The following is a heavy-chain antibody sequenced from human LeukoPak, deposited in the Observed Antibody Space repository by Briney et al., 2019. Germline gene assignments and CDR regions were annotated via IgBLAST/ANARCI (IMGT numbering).Heavy chain of an antibody. J-gene: IGHJ6*02. CDR2: ISGSGGST. CDR3: AKNIRGVATTRYYYYGMDV. CDR1: GFTFSSYA. D-gene: IGHD5-12*01. V-gene: IGHV3-23*01. Sequence: GGSLRLPCAASGFTFSSYAMSWVRQAPGKGLEWVSAISGSGGSTYYADSVKGRFTISRDNSKNTLYLQMNSLRAEDTAVYYCAKNIRGVATTRYYYYGMDVWGQGTAVTVSS.